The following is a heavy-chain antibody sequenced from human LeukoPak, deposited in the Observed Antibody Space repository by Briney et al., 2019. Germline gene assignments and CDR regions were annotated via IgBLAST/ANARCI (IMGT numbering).Heavy chain of an antibody. V-gene: IGHV4-39*01. CDR1: GASISSNSFY. D-gene: IGHD2-21*02. CDR3: ARFYCGGDCYSGYFNY. Sequence: PSETLSLTCTVSGASISSNSFYWGWIRQPPGKGLEWIGYIYYSGSTYYNPSLKSRVTISVDTSKNQFSLKLSSVTAADTAVYYCARFYCGGDCYSGYFNYWGQGTLVTVSS. J-gene: IGHJ4*02. CDR2: IYYSGST.